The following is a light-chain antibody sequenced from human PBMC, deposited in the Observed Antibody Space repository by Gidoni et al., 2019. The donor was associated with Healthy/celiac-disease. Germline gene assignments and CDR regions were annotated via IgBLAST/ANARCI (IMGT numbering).Light chain of an antibody. J-gene: IGKJ1*01. Sequence: EIVLTQSPGTLSLSPGERATLSCRASQSFSSSYLAWYQQKPGQAPRLLIYGASSRATCIPDRFSGSGSGTDFTLTISRLEPEDFAVYYCQQYGSSPPRTFGQGTKVEIK. CDR3: QQYGSSPPRT. V-gene: IGKV3-20*01. CDR2: GAS. CDR1: QSFSSSY.